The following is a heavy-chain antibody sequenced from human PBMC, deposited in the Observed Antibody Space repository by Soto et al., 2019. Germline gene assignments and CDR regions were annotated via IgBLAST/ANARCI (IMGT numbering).Heavy chain of an antibody. Sequence: SETLSLTCTVSGGSISGGAYYWSWIRQPPGQGLEWIGYIYFSGSTYYNPSLKSRVIISVDTSKNQFSLRLSSVTAADTAVYYCARGDWPTQMDVWGQGTTVTVSS. CDR2: IYFSGST. CDR1: GGSISGGAYY. CDR3: ARGDWPTQMDV. J-gene: IGHJ6*02. D-gene: IGHD2-21*01. V-gene: IGHV4-31*03.